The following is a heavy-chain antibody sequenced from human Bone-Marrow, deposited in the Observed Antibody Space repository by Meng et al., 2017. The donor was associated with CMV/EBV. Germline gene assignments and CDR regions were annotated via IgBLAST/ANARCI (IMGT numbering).Heavy chain of an antibody. CDR1: GFTFSRYW. V-gene: IGHV4-59*12. J-gene: IGHJ4*02. CDR3: ARGGSIAAAGYYFDY. D-gene: IGHD6-13*01. CDR2: IYYSGST. Sequence: GSLRLSCAASGFTFSRYWMSWVRQAPGKGLEWIGYIYYSGSTYYNPSLTSQVTISVDTSKNQFSLKLTSVTAADAAVYYCARGGSIAAAGYYFDYWGQGTLVTGSS.